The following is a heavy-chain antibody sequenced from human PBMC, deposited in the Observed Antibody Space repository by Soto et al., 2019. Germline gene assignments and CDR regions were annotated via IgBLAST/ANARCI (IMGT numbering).Heavy chain of an antibody. J-gene: IGHJ3*02. CDR2: INPSGGST. V-gene: IGHV1-46*01. Sequence: GAAVKACSEAPGSSFTGTLMQSGGPAPGQGLEWMGIINPSGGSTSYAQKFQGRVTMTRDTSTSTVYMELSSLRSEDTAVYYCAREARSSHTAACPRSAFDILAQSTKV. CDR1: GSSFTGTL. CDR3: AREARSSHTAACPRSAFDI. D-gene: IGHD6-6*01.